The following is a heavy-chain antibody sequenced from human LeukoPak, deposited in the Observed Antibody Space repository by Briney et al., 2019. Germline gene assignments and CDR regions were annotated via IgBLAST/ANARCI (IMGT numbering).Heavy chain of an antibody. D-gene: IGHD3-22*01. CDR1: GGSISSYY. Sequence: PSETLSLTCTVSGGSISSYYWSWIRQPPGKGLEWIGYIYYSGSTNYNPSLKSRVTISVDTSKNQFSLKLSSVTAADTAVYYCARGRGDDSSGFYPYYFDYWGQGTLVTVSS. J-gene: IGHJ4*02. CDR2: IYYSGST. V-gene: IGHV4-59*01. CDR3: ARGRGDDSSGFYPYYFDY.